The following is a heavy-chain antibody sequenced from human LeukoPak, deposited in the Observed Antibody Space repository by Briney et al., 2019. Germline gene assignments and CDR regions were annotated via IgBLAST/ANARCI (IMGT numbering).Heavy chain of an antibody. V-gene: IGHV1-46*01. Sequence: ASVEVSCKASEHTFTSYYVQWVRQAPGQGVEWMGIINPSGGSTSYAQKFQGRVTMTRDMSTSTVYMELSSLRSEDTAVYYCARGGEVAGTYFDYWGQGTLVTVSS. CDR3: ARGGEVAGTYFDY. J-gene: IGHJ4*02. D-gene: IGHD6-19*01. CDR2: INPSGGST. CDR1: EHTFTSYY.